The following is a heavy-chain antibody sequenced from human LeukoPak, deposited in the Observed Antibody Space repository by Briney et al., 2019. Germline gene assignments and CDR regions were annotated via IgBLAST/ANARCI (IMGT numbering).Heavy chain of an antibody. V-gene: IGHV4-34*01. CDR1: GGSFSDYY. J-gene: IGHJ5*02. CDR2: INHGGGN. CDR3: ARGRGYCTSASCQFELDP. D-gene: IGHD2-2*01. Sequence: SETLSLTCAVYGGSFSDYYWSWIRQPPGQGLEWIGKINHGGGNNYNPSLKSRVTVSVDTSKNQFSLHLTSVTAAGAAVYYCARGRGYCTSASCQFELDPWGQGTLVTVSS.